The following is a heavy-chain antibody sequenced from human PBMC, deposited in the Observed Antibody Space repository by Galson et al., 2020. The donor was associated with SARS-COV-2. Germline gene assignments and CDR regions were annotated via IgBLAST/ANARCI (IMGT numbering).Heavy chain of an antibody. Sequence: TGGSLRLSCAASGFTFSSYDMSWVRQTPEKGLEWVSTVSSDGSRTYYAASVKGRFTISRDNSKHTLYIQMIVLAAEYTARYYGTKDPRLIMGEDVWGQGTTVTVSS. CDR3: TKDPRLIMGEDV. D-gene: IGHD1-26*01. J-gene: IGHJ6*02. CDR1: GFTFSSYD. V-gene: IGHV3-23*01. CDR2: VSSDGSRT.